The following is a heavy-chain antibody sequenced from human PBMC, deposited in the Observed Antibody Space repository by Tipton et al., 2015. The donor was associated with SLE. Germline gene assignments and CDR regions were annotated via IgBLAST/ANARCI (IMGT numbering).Heavy chain of an antibody. J-gene: IGHJ4*02. V-gene: IGHV3-30*04. CDR3: AVSIYGFWSGYQD. CDR2: ISYDGTNK. Sequence: RSLRLSCAASGFTFSRFAMHWVRQAPGKGLEWVAVISYDGTNKYYAESVKGRFTISRDNSKNMLYLQMNSLRTEDTAVYSCAVSIYGFWSGYQDWGQGILVSVSS. CDR1: GFTFSRFA. D-gene: IGHD3-3*01.